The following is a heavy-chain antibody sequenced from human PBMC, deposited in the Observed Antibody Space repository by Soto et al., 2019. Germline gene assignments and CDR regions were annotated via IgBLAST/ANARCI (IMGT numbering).Heavy chain of an antibody. V-gene: IGHV1-69*05. CDR3: ASVVVVGVATISWFAP. CDR2: IIPIFGTA. J-gene: IGHJ5*02. Sequence: ASVKVSCKASGGTFSSYAISWVRQAPGQGLEWMGGIIPIFGTANYAQKFQGRVTITTDTSTSTAYMELRSLRSDDTAVYYCASVVVVGVATISWFAPWGWETLVPVS. CDR1: GGTFSSYA. D-gene: IGHD2-15*01.